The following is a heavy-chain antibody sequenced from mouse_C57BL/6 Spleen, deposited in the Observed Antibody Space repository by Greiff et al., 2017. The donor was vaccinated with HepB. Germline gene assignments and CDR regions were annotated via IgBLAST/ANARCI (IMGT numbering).Heavy chain of an antibody. CDR1: GYSITSGYY. Sequence: EVQLVESGPGLVKPSQSLSLTGSVTGYSITSGYYWNWIRQFPGNKLEWMGYISYDGSNNYNPSLKNRISITRDTSKNQFFLKLNSVTTEDTATYYCARDRDYGSSYWYFDVWGTGTTVTVSS. V-gene: IGHV3-6*01. CDR2: ISYDGSN. CDR3: ARDRDYGSSYWYFDV. D-gene: IGHD1-1*01. J-gene: IGHJ1*03.